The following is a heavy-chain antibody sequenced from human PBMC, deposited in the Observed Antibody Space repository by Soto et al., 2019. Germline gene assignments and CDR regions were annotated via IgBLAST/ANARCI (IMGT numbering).Heavy chain of an antibody. CDR2: IYYSGST. D-gene: IGHD6-19*01. J-gene: IGHJ5*02. V-gene: IGHV4-39*01. CDR1: GGSISSSSYY. Sequence: QLQLQESGPGLVKPSETLSLTCTVSGGSISSSSYYWGWIRPPPGKGLEWIGSIYYSGSTYYNPSLKSRVTISVDTSKNQFSLKLSSVTAADTAVYYCARHRVAVASLDPWGQGTLVTVSS. CDR3: ARHRVAVASLDP.